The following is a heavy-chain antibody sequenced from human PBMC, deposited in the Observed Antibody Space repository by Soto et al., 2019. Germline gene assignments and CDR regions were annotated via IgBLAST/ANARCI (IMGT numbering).Heavy chain of an antibody. D-gene: IGHD3-22*01. CDR1: GDSISRGDYF. CDR2: IHNSGNT. V-gene: IGHV4-30-4*01. CDR3: ARDRQYFARSGHYFWKWFNP. Sequence: SETLSLTCTVSGDSISRGDYFWSWIRQPPGEGLEWIGYIHNSGNTFYNPSLKSRLTMSVDTSKNQFSLKLSSVTAADTAVYYCARDRQYFARSGHYFWKWFNPWGQGTLVTVSS. J-gene: IGHJ5*02.